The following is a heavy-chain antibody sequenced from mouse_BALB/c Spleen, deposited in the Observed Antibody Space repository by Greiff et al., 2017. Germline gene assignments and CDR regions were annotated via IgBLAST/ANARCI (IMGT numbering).Heavy chain of an antibody. CDR2: ISSGSSTI. CDR1: GFTFSSFG. D-gene: IGHD2-4*01. CDR3: ARGTDYEAMDY. J-gene: IGHJ4*01. V-gene: IGHV5-17*02. Sequence: DVKLVESGGGLVQPGGSRKLSCAASGFTFSSFGMHWVRQAPEKGLEWVAYISSGSSTIYYADTVKGRFTISRDNPKNTLFLQMTSLRSEETAMYYCARGTDYEAMDYWGQGTSVTVSS.